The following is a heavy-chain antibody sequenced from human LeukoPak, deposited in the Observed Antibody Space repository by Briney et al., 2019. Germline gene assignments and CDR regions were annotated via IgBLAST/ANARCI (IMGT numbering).Heavy chain of an antibody. CDR3: TTDYFASGNF. V-gene: IGHV3-15*05. J-gene: IGHJ4*02. CDR2: IKSKTDGATT. CDR1: GFTFSSYE. D-gene: IGHD3-10*01. Sequence: GGSLRLSCAASGFTFSSYEMSWVRQAPGKGLEWVGRIKSKTDGATTDYAAPVKGRLTISRDDSKNILYMQMNSLKTEDTAVYYCTTDYFASGNFWGQGTLVTAS.